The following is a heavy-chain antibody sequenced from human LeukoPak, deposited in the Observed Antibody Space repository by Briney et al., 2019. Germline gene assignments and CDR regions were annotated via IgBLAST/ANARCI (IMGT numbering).Heavy chain of an antibody. D-gene: IGHD3-3*01. Sequence: GGSLRLSCAASGFTFSSYSMNWVRQAPGKGLEWVSYISSSSSTIYYADSVKGRFTISRDNAKNSLYLQMNSLRAEDTAVYYCARVGGTIFGVVISGYYFDYWGQGTLVTVSS. CDR1: GFTFSSYS. CDR2: ISSSSSTI. J-gene: IGHJ4*02. CDR3: ARVGGTIFGVVISGYYFDY. V-gene: IGHV3-48*01.